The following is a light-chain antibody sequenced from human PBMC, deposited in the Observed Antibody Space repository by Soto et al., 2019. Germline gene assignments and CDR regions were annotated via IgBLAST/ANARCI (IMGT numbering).Light chain of an antibody. J-gene: IGLJ3*02. V-gene: IGLV7-46*01. CDR2: DTT. CDR3: LLSYSGARAGV. CDR1: TGAVTSGHY. Sequence: QTVVTQEPSLTVSPGGTVTLTCDSSTGAVTSGHYPYWFQQKPGQAPRTLIYDTTNKYSWTPARFSGSLLGGKAALTLSGAQPEDEAEYYCLLSYSGARAGVFGGGTKLTVL.